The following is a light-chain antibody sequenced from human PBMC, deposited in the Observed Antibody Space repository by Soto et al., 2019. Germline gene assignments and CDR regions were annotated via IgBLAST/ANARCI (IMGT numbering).Light chain of an antibody. Sequence: DIQMTQSPSSLSASVGDRVTITCRASQSINRYLNWYQQKPGKAPKLLIYAASSLQSGVPSRVSGSGSGTDFTLTISSLQPEDFATYYCQHCYSTRYTFGQGTKLEIK. CDR2: AAS. J-gene: IGKJ2*01. CDR1: QSINRY. V-gene: IGKV1-39*01. CDR3: QHCYSTRYT.